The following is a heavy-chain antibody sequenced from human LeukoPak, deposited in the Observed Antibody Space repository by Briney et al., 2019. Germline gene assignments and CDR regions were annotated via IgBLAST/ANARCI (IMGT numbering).Heavy chain of an antibody. D-gene: IGHD6-13*01. CDR1: GFSLSTSN. CDR3: ARDLPGSSWYALDS. Sequence: GGSLRLSCAASGFSLSTSNMNWVRQAPGKGLEWVSCISGTGSVYYAASVRGRFTISRDNAGNSLFLQLNSLRTEDTAVYFCARDLPGSSWYALDSWGQGTLVTVSS. V-gene: IGHV3-69-1*01. CDR2: ISGTGSV. J-gene: IGHJ5*01.